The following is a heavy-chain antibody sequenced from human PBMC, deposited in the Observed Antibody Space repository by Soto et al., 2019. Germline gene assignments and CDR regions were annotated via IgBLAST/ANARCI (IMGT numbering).Heavy chain of an antibody. J-gene: IGHJ4*02. D-gene: IGHD2-15*01. CDR2: IIPIFGTA. Sequence: SVKVSCKASGGTFSSYAISWVRQAPGQGLEWMGGIIPIFGTANYAQKFQGRVTITADESTSTAYMELSSLRSEDTAVYYCARGGYCSGGSCYSWPLGYWGQGTLVTVSS. CDR3: ARGGYCSGGSCYSWPLGY. V-gene: IGHV1-69*13. CDR1: GGTFSSYA.